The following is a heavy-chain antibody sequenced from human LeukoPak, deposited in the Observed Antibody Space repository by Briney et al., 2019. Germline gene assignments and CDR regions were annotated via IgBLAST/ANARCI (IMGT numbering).Heavy chain of an antibody. J-gene: IGHJ4*02. D-gene: IGHD6-19*01. CDR2: XXPGDXDT. CDR1: GXXXXXXX. Sequence: GESLKISCKGXGXXXXXXXXXWXXXXXXXXLXXXXXXXPGDXDTRXSXSFQGQVTISADKSISTAYLQWSSLKASDTAMYYCARFGTIAVAGDFDYWGQGTLVTVSS. V-gene: IGHV5-51*01. CDR3: ARFGTIAVAGDFDY.